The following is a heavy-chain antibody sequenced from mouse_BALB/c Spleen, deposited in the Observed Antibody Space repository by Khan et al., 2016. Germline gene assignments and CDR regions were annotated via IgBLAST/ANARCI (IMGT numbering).Heavy chain of an antibody. V-gene: IGHV14-3*02. D-gene: IGHD2-3*01. J-gene: IGHJ2*01. CDR1: GFNIKDTY. CDR3: AVTTLFDY. CDR2: IDPANGNT. Sequence: VRLQQSGAELVKPGASVKLSCTASGFNIKDTYMHWVKQRPEQGLEWIGRIDPANGNTKYDPKFHGMATITADTSSNPAYLQLSSLTSEDTAVYYCAVTTLFDYWGQGTTLTVSS.